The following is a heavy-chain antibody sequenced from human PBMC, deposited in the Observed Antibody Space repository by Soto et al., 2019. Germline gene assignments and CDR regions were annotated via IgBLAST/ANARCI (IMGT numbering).Heavy chain of an antibody. Sequence: ASVKVSCKASGYTFTSYYMHWVRQAPGQGLEWMGIINPSGGSTNYAQKFQGRVTMTRDTSTSTVYMELSSLRSEDTAVYYCDSVSGGATSYWFDPWTQGTLVTVSS. J-gene: IGHJ5*01. CDR3: DSVSGGATSYWFDP. D-gene: IGHD1-26*01. CDR2: INPSGGST. CDR1: GYTFTSYY. V-gene: IGHV1-46*03.